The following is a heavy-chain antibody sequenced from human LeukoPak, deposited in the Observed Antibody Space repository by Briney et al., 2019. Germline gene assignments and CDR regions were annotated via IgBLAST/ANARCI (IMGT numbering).Heavy chain of an antibody. CDR3: ARIGYSSSSLDY. J-gene: IGHJ4*02. CDR1: GFTFSKYL. D-gene: IGHD6-13*01. Sequence: GGSLRPSCAASGFTFSKYLMTWVRQAPGKGLEWVANIKIDGSVKYYADSVKGRFTISRDNAKNSVYLQMNSLRVEDTAVYYCARIGYSSSSLDYWGQGTLVTVSS. CDR2: IKIDGSVK. V-gene: IGHV3-7*01.